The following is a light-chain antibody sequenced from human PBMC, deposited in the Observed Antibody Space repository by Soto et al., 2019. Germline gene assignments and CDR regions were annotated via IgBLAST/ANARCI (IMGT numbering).Light chain of an antibody. CDR3: SSYAGSNIHYV. V-gene: IGLV2-8*01. J-gene: IGLJ1*01. CDR1: SNDFGGYNY. CDR2: EVT. Sequence: QSVLTQPPSASGSPGQSVTISCTGTSNDFGGYNYVSWYQHHPGKVPKLMIYEVTKRPSGVPDRFSGSKSGNTASLTVSGLQAEDEADYYCSSYAGSNIHYVFGGGTKVTVL.